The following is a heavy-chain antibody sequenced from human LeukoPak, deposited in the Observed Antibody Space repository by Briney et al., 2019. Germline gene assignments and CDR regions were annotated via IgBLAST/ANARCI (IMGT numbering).Heavy chain of an antibody. V-gene: IGHV4-59*01. J-gene: IGHJ4*02. Sequence: SETLSLTCTVSGGSISSYYWSWIRQPPGKELEWIGYIYYSGSTNYNPSLKSRVTISVDTSKNQFSLKLSSVTAADTAIFYCARGNGGYAVYWGQGTLVTVSS. CDR1: GGSISSYY. D-gene: IGHD5-12*01. CDR2: IYYSGST. CDR3: ARGNGGYAVY.